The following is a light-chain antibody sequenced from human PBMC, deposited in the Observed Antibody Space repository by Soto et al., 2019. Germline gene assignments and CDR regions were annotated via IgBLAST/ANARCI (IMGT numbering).Light chain of an antibody. CDR1: HGLVHRSGHTF. CDR3: MQGTHSPLT. Sequence: DVVLTQSPRSLPVTLGQPASISCRSSHGLVHRSGHTFLNWFQQRPGQSPRRLIFKVSKRDSGVPDRFSGSGSGTDFTLTISMVEAEDVGVFYCMQGTHSPLTFGGGAKVEIK. J-gene: IGKJ4*01. V-gene: IGKV2-30*02. CDR2: KVS.